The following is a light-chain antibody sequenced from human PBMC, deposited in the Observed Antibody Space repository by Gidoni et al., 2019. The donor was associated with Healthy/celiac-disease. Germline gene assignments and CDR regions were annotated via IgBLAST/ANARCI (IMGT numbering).Light chain of an antibody. Sequence: DIVMTQTPLSLPVTPGEQASISCRSSQGLLHSNGYNYLDWYLQKPAPSPQLLIYLGSNRASRVPYSFSGTGSGTDFTLKIIRVDAVDVCVYYCRQARQPLTFGQGTKVEIK. CDR2: LGS. CDR3: RQARQPLT. CDR1: QGLLHSNGYNY. V-gene: IGKV2-28*01. J-gene: IGKJ1*01.